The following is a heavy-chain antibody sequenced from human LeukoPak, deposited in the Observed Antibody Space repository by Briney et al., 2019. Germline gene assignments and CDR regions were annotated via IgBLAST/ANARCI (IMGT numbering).Heavy chain of an antibody. V-gene: IGHV3-7*01. CDR3: TGHHQAYSRTY. J-gene: IGHJ4*02. CDR2: IKKDGSDK. D-gene: IGHD6-13*01. Sequence: SGGSLRLSCEASGFTFSTYWMSWVRQAPGKGLEWVANIKKDGSDKYYVDSVKGRFTISRDNAKNLLYLQMDSLRAEDTAVYYCTGHHQAYSRTYWGQGTLVTVSS. CDR1: GFTFSTYW.